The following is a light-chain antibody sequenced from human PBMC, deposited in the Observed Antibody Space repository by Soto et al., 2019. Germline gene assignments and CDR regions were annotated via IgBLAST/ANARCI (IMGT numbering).Light chain of an antibody. CDR2: DAS. CDR1: QSVTGNY. Sequence: IVLTQSPDTLPLSPGQRATLSCSPRQSVTGNYLAWYQQKPGQAPRLLIYDASNRATGIPARFSGSGSGTDFTLTISSLEPEDFAVYYCQQYNNWPPWTFGQGTKVDIK. J-gene: IGKJ1*01. V-gene: IGKV3-11*01. CDR3: QQYNNWPPWT.